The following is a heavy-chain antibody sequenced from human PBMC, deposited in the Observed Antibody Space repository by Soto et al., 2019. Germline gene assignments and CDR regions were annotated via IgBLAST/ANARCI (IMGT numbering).Heavy chain of an antibody. J-gene: IGHJ4*01. Sequence: SVKVSCKASGGTFSSYAISWVRQAPGQGLEWMGGIIPIFGTANYAQKFQGRVTITADESTSTAYMELSSLRSEDTAVYYCARAGHYYDXXXXAYYFDYWXXGTLVTVSS. CDR3: ARAGHYYDXXXXAYYFDY. V-gene: IGHV1-69*13. CDR2: IIPIFGTA. CDR1: GGTFSSYA. D-gene: IGHD3-22*01.